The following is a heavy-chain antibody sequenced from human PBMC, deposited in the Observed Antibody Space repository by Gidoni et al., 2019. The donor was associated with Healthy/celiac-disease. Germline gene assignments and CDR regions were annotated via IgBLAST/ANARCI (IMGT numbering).Heavy chain of an antibody. D-gene: IGHD3-10*01. CDR3: ARGRITMVRGVTYDY. CDR1: GGSFSGYY. Sequence: QVQLQQWGAGLLKPSETLSLTCAVYGGSFSGYYWSWIRQPPGKGLDWIGEINHSGSTNYNPSLKSRVTISVDTSKNQFSLKLSSVTAADTAVYYCARGRITMVRGVTYDYWGQGTLVTVSS. V-gene: IGHV4-34*01. CDR2: INHSGST. J-gene: IGHJ4*02.